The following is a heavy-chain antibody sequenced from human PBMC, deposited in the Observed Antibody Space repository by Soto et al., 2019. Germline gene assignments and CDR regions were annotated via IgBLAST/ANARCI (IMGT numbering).Heavy chain of an antibody. V-gene: IGHV1-69*13. J-gene: IGHJ6*02. CDR1: GGTFSSYA. Sequence: ASVKVSCKASGGTFSSYAISWVRQAPGQGLEWMGGIIPIFGTANYAQKFQGRVTITADESTSTAYMELSSLRSEDTAVYYCARLVGPVWGSYRFEEADGMDVWGQGNTVTVSS. D-gene: IGHD3-16*02. CDR2: IIPIFGTA. CDR3: ARLVGPVWGSYRFEEADGMDV.